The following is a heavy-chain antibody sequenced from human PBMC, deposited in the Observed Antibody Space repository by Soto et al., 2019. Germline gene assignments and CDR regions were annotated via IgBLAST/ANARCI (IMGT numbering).Heavy chain of an antibody. J-gene: IGHJ3*02. V-gene: IGHV4-34*01. CDR1: GGSFSGYY. Sequence: SETLSLTCAVYGGSFSGYYWSWIRQPPGKGLEWIGEINHSGSTNYNPSLKSRVTISVDTSKNQFSLKLSSVTAADTAVYYCARGRDYVWGSYRRGAFDIWGQGTMVTVSS. CDR3: ARGRDYVWGSYRRGAFDI. D-gene: IGHD3-16*02. CDR2: INHSGST.